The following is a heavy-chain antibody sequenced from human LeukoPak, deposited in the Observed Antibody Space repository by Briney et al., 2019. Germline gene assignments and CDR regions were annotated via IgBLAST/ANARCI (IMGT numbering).Heavy chain of an antibody. CDR1: GGTFSSYA. CDR3: ATRSSSSSSSYFDY. Sequence: SAKVSCKASGGTFSSYAISWVRQAPGQGLEWMGGIIPIFGTANYAQKFQGRVTITADKSTSTAYMELSSLRSEDTAVYYCATRSSSSSSSYFDYWGQGTLVTVSS. J-gene: IGHJ4*02. D-gene: IGHD6-6*01. CDR2: IIPIFGTA. V-gene: IGHV1-69*06.